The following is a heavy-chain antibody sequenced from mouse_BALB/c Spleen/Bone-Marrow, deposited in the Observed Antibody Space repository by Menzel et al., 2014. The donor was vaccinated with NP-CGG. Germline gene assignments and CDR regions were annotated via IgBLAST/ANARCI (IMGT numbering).Heavy chain of an antibody. CDR3: TRRGFDF. CDR2: IDPENGNI. J-gene: IGHJ2*01. Sequence: VQLKESGAELVKPGASVKLSCTASGFNIKDTYIHWVKRRPEQGLEWIGRIDPENGNIKYDPKFQVKATITADTSSNTAYLQPSSLTSEDTAVYYCTRRGFDFWGQGTTLTVSS. CDR1: GFNIKDTY. V-gene: IGHV14-3*02.